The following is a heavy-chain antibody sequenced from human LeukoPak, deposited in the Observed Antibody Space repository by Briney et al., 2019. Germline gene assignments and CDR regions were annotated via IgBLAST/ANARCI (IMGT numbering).Heavy chain of an antibody. D-gene: IGHD3-22*01. CDR2: IKQDGSEK. Sequence: PGGSLRLSCAASGFTFSSYWMSWVRQAPGKGLEWVANIKQDGSEKYYVDSVKGRFTISRDNAKNSLYLQMNSLRAEDTAVYYCARAPGRYYDSSGYGHFDYWGQGTLVTVSS. J-gene: IGHJ4*02. V-gene: IGHV3-7*04. CDR1: GFTFSSYW. CDR3: ARAPGRYYDSSGYGHFDY.